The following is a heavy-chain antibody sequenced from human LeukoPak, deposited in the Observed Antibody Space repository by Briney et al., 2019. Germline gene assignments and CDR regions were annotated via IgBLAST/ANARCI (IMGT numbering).Heavy chain of an antibody. D-gene: IGHD6-19*01. Sequence: GGSLRLSCAASGFTFSSYSMNWVRQAPGKGLEWVSSISSSSSYIYYADSVKGRFTISIDNAKNSLYLQMNSLRAEDTAVYYCARDPGCEQWQNWFDPWGQGTLVTVSS. CDR3: ARDPGCEQWQNWFDP. CDR2: ISSSSSYI. CDR1: GFTFSSYS. J-gene: IGHJ5*02. V-gene: IGHV3-21*01.